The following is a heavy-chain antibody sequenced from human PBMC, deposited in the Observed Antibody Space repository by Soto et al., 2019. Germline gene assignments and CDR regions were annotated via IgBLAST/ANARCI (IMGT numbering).Heavy chain of an antibody. Sequence: QVQLVQSGAEVKKPGASVKVSCKASGYTFTDYYMHWVRQAPGQRLEWMGWINPNSGTTNCAQKFQGWVTMTRDTSITTVYMEVSRLRSDDTAVYYCARVHRGVYYGMDVWGQGTTVTVSS. V-gene: IGHV1-2*04. CDR1: GYTFTDYY. J-gene: IGHJ6*02. D-gene: IGHD3-10*01. CDR3: ARVHRGVYYGMDV. CDR2: INPNSGTT.